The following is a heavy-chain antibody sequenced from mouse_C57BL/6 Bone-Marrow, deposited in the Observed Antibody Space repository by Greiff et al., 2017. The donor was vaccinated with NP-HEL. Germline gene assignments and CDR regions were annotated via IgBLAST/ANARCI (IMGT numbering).Heavy chain of an antibody. J-gene: IGHJ4*01. CDR1: GYTFTSYW. CDR3: AREGKDAMDY. Sequence: QVQLQQPGAELVKPGASVKLSCKASGYTFTSYWMQWVKQRPGQGLEWIGEIDPSDSYTNYNQKFKGKATLTVDTSSSTAYMQRSSLTSEDSAVYYCAREGKDAMDYWGQGTSVTVSS. D-gene: IGHD1-3*01. CDR2: IDPSDSYT. V-gene: IGHV1-50*01.